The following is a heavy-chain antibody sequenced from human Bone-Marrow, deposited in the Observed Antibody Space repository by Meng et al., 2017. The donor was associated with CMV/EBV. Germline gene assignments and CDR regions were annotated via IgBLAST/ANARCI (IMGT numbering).Heavy chain of an antibody. J-gene: IGHJ4*02. Sequence: GGSLRLSCAASGFTFSSYSMNWVRQAPGKGLEWVSSISSSSGYIYYADSVKGRFTISRDNAKNTLYLQMNSLRAEDTAVYYCARDGSITGKTQGGGGWGQGTRVTVSS. D-gene: IGHD1-20*01. V-gene: IGHV3-21*01. CDR2: ISSSSGYI. CDR1: GFTFSSYS. CDR3: ARDGSITGKTQGGGG.